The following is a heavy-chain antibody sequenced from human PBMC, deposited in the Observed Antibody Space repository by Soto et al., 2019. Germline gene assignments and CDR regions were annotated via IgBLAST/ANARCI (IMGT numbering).Heavy chain of an antibody. D-gene: IGHD1-26*01. CDR2: ISAYNGNK. Sequence: QVQLVQSGAEVKKPGASVKVSCKASGYTFTSYGISWVRQAPGQVLEWMGWISAYNGNKNYAQKLQGRVTMTTDTSTSTAYMELRSLRSDDTAVYYCAREDAGSYAGEDAFDIWGQGTMVTVSS. CDR3: AREDAGSYAGEDAFDI. J-gene: IGHJ3*02. V-gene: IGHV1-18*01. CDR1: GYTFTSYG.